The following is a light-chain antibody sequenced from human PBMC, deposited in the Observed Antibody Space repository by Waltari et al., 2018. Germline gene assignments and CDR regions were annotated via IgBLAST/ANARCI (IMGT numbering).Light chain of an antibody. CDR1: QSLLHTDGKTY. J-gene: IGKJ4*01. CDR3: MQSIQLPLT. Sequence: DVVMTQTPLSLSVTPGQPASISCKSSQSLLHTDGKTYLYWYLQKPGQSPQLLIYELFNRFSGVPDSFSGSGSGTDFTLKISRVEAEDVGIYYCMQSIQLPLTFGGGTKVEIK. CDR2: ELF. V-gene: IGKV2D-29*02.